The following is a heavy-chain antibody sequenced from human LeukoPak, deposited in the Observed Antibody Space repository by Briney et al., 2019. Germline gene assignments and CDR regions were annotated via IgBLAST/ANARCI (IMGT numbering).Heavy chain of an antibody. J-gene: IGHJ6*03. D-gene: IGHD3-3*01. Sequence: SETLSLTCTVSGGSISSYYWSWIRQPPGKGLEWIGYIYYSGSTNYNPSLKSRVTISVDTSKNQFSLKLSSVTAADTAVYYCARDMGAYYDFWSGPPGGDYYIDVWGKGTTVTVSS. V-gene: IGHV4-59*01. CDR2: IYYSGST. CDR3: ARDMGAYYDFWSGPPGGDYYIDV. CDR1: GGSISSYY.